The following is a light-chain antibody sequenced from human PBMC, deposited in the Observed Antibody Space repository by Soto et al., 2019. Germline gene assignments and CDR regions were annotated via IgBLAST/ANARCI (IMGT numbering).Light chain of an antibody. CDR1: QSRGSNF. Sequence: EIVFTQSPGPLSFSPGERATLSAKTCQSRGSNFLAWYQHKPGQAPRLLIYASSNRATGIPDRFSGSASGTDFTLTINRLEPEDFAVYYCQLYGISPHFGQGTRLEIK. J-gene: IGKJ5*01. V-gene: IGKV3-20*01. CDR3: QLYGISPH. CDR2: ASS.